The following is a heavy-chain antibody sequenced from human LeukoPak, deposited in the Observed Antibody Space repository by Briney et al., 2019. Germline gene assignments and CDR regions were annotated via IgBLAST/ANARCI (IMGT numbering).Heavy chain of an antibody. CDR3: ARDPGYDYVWGSYRSFDY. CDR2: ISSSGNTI. D-gene: IGHD3-16*02. V-gene: IGHV3-48*03. Sequence: GGSLRLSCAASGFPFSSYEMNWVRQAPGKGLEWVPYISSSGNTIYYVDSVKGRFTISRDNAKNSLYLQMNSLRAEDTAVYYCARDPGYDYVWGSYRSFDYWGQGTLVTVSS. CDR1: GFPFSSYE. J-gene: IGHJ4*02.